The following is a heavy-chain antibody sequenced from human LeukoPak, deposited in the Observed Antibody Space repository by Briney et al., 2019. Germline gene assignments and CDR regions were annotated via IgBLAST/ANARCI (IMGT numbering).Heavy chain of an antibody. CDR3: TREAAAGIDY. CDR2: IKQDGSEI. D-gene: IGHD6-13*01. CDR1: GFTFSTYW. Sequence: PGGSLRLSCAASGFTFSTYWMSWVRQAPGKGLEWVANIKQDGSEIYYLDSVKGRFTISRDNAKNSLYLQMNSLRAEDTAVYFCTREAAAGIDYWGQGTLVTVSS. V-gene: IGHV3-7*01. J-gene: IGHJ4*02.